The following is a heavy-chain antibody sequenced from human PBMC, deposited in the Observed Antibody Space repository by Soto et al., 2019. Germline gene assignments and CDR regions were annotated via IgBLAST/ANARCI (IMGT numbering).Heavy chain of an antibody. J-gene: IGHJ4*02. CDR1: GYIFTSYV. CDR2: INAGNGNT. V-gene: IGHV1-3*01. Sequence: ASVKVSCKASGYIFTSYVMEWVRQAPGQRLEWMGWINAGNGNTKYSQKFQGRVTITRDTSANTAYMELSSLRSEDTAVYYCARSAPPIGYWGQGTLVTVS. CDR3: ARSAPPIGY.